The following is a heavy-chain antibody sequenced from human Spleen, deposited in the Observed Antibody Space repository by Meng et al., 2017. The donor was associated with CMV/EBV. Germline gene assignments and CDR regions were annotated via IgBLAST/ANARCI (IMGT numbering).Heavy chain of an antibody. J-gene: IGHJ3*02. D-gene: IGHD1-26*01. CDR1: GGSFSTYY. V-gene: IGHV4-34*01. CDR2: INHSGST. CDR3: ARDLRNLVGAILYHDAFDI. Sequence: SETLSLTCAVYGGSFSTYYWTWIRQPPGKGLEWIGEINHSGSTNYNPSLKSRVTISVDTSKNQFSLKLSSVTAADTAVYYCARDLRNLVGAILYHDAFDIWGQGTMVTVSS.